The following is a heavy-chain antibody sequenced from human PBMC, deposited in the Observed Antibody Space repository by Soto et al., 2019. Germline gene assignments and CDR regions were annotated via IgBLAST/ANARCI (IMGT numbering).Heavy chain of an antibody. CDR1: GFTFSRYW. Sequence: EVQLVESGGALVQPGGSLRLSCAASGFTFSRYWMTWVRQAPGKGLEWVANIKEDGSDKYYVDSVKGRFTISRDNAQSSLYLPLNSVRAEDTAVYYCARQRDGYWGQGTLVTVSS. V-gene: IGHV3-7*05. CDR2: IKEDGSDK. CDR3: ARQRDGY. J-gene: IGHJ4*02.